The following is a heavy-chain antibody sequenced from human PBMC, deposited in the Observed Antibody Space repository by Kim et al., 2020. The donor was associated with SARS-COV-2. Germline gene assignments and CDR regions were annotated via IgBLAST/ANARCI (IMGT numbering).Heavy chain of an antibody. Sequence: AQKLQGRGTMTTDTSASTAYMELRSLRSDDTAVYYCAGEVGDYGVQNFDYWGQGTLVTVSS. D-gene: IGHD4-17*01. V-gene: IGHV1-18*01. J-gene: IGHJ4*02. CDR3: AGEVGDYGVQNFDY.